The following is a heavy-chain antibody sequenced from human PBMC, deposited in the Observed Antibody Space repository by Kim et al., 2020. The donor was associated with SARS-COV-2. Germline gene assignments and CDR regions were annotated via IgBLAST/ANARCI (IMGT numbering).Heavy chain of an antibody. V-gene: IGHV1-8*01. D-gene: IGHD2-15*01. CDR3: ARVGPSSGGSCGY. Sequence: ASVKVSCKASGYTFTSYDINWVRQATGQGLEWMGWMNPNSGITGYAQKFQGRVTMTRNTSISTAYMELSSLRSEDTAVYYCARVGPSSGGSCGYWGQGTLVTVSS. J-gene: IGHJ4*02. CDR1: GYTFTSYD. CDR2: MNPNSGIT.